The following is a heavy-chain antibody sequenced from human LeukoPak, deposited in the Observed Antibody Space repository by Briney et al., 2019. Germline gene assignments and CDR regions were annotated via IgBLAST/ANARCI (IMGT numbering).Heavy chain of an antibody. V-gene: IGHV3-21*01. CDR3: AKDRYYDSSDYDFDY. CDR1: GFTFSSYS. CDR2: ISSSSSYI. J-gene: IGHJ4*02. D-gene: IGHD3-22*01. Sequence: GGSLRLSCAASGFTFSSYSMNWVRQAPGKGLEWVSSISSSSSYIYYADSVKGRFTISRDNSKNTLYLQMNSLRAEDTAVYYCAKDRYYDSSDYDFDYWGQGTLVTVSS.